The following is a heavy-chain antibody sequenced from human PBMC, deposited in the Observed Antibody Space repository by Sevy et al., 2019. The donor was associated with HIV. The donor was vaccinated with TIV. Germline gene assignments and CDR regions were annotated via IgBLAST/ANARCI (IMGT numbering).Heavy chain of an antibody. Sequence: GSLRLSCAASGFTFSSYAMSWVRQAPGKGLEWVSAISGSGGSTYYADSVKGRFTISRDNSKNTLYLQMNSLRAEDTAVYYCAKVLAGHDYGDYGFDYWGQGTLVTVS. CDR1: GFTFSSYA. CDR3: AKVLAGHDYGDYGFDY. V-gene: IGHV3-23*01. D-gene: IGHD4-17*01. CDR2: ISGSGGST. J-gene: IGHJ4*02.